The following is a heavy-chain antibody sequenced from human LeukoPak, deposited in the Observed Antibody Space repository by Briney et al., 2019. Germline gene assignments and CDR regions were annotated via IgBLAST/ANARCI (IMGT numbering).Heavy chain of an antibody. D-gene: IGHD2-15*01. CDR2: IYYSGST. Sequence: KTSETLSLTCTVSGGSISNYYWSWIRQPPGKGLECMGYIYYSGSTNYNPSLKSRVTISVDTSKNQFSLKLSSVTAADTAVYYCARHNPYCSGGSCYDGGDYWGQGTLVTVSS. CDR1: GGSISNYY. J-gene: IGHJ4*02. CDR3: ARHNPYCSGGSCYDGGDY. V-gene: IGHV4-59*08.